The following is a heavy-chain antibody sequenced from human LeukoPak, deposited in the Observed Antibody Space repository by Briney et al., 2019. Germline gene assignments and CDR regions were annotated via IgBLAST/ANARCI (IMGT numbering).Heavy chain of an antibody. Sequence: GESLKISCKGSGYSFSDYWIGWVRQMLGKGLEWMGIVYPGDSDTRYSPSFKGQVTISADKSFGTTYLQWSSLGASDTAMYYCARHNGMARYSSSWYENGMDVWGQGTTVTVS. J-gene: IGHJ6*02. CDR1: GYSFSDYW. CDR2: VYPGDSDT. CDR3: ARHNGMARYSSSWYENGMDV. D-gene: IGHD6-13*01. V-gene: IGHV5-51*01.